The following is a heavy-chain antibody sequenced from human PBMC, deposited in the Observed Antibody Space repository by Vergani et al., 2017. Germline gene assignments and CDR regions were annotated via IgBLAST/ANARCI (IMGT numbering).Heavy chain of an antibody. CDR2: INPSGGST. Sequence: QVQLVQSGAEVKKPGSSVKVSCKASGYTFTSYYMHWVRQAPGQGLEWMGIINPSGGSTSYAQKFQGRVTITADESTSTAYMELSSLRSEDTAVYYCARGGATIPFDYWGQGTLVTVSS. CDR1: GYTFTSYY. D-gene: IGHD5-12*01. J-gene: IGHJ4*02. V-gene: IGHV1-46*01. CDR3: ARGGATIPFDY.